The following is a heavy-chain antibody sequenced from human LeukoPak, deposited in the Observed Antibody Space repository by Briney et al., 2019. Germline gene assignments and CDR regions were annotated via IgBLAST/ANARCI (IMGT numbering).Heavy chain of an antibody. CDR2: IFSGGNT. CDR3: ARDLKVMAVADGWANNHYYMDV. CDR1: GGYISSYY. Sequence: PSETLSLTCTVSGGYISSYYWSWIRQPAGKGLEWIGHIFSGGNTNYNPSLKGRVTMSEDTSKNQIFLNLTSVTAADTAVYYCARDLKVMAVADGWANNHYYMDVWGKGTTVAVS. D-gene: IGHD6-19*01. V-gene: IGHV4-4*07. J-gene: IGHJ6*03.